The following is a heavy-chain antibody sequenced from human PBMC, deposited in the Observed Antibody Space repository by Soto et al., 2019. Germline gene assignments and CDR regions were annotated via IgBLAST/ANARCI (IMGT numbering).Heavy chain of an antibody. D-gene: IGHD3-9*01. Sequence: QVQLVQSGAEVKKPGASVKVSCKASGYTSTGYYMHWVGQAPGQGLEWMGWINANSGGTNYAQKFQGMVTMTSDTSIRTAYMELSRLRSDDTAVYYCARDSYYDTLTGYSRNSFDIWGQGTMVTVSS. CDR1: GYTSTGYY. J-gene: IGHJ3*02. V-gene: IGHV1-2*02. CDR2: INANSGGT. CDR3: ARDSYYDTLTGYSRNSFDI.